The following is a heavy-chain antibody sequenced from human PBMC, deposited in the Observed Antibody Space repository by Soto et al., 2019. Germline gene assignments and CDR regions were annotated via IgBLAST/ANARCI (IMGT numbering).Heavy chain of an antibody. CDR1: GYTFTSYG. J-gene: IGHJ4*02. Sequence: QVKRVQSGAEVKKPGASVKVSCKASGYTFTSYGISWVRQAPGQGLEWMGWISAYNGNTNYAQKLQGRVTMTADTSTSTADMELRSLISDDTAVYYCAGVWITAMAKYFDYCGQGTLVTVSS. V-gene: IGHV1-18*01. D-gene: IGHD5-18*01. CDR2: ISAYNGNT. CDR3: AGVWITAMAKYFDY.